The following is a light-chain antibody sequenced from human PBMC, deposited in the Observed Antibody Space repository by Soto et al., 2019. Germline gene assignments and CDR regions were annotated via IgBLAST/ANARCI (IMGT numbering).Light chain of an antibody. Sequence: QPVLTQPPSASGSRGQSVTISCTGTSNDVGGFKYVSWYQQHPGKAPKLIIYEVSKRPSGVPDRFSGSKSGNTASLTVSGLQAEDEVDYYCTSYAGSNTLVFGGGTQLTVL. V-gene: IGLV2-8*01. J-gene: IGLJ3*02. CDR3: TSYAGSNTLV. CDR2: EVS. CDR1: SNDVGGFKY.